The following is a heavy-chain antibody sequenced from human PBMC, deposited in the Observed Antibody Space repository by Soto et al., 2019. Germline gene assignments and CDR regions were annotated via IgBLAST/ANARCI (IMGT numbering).Heavy chain of an antibody. Sequence: GGSLRLSCAASGFTFSSYGMHWVRQAPGKGLEWVAVISYDGSNKYYADSVKGRSTISRDNSKNTLYLQMNSLRAEDTAVYYCAKVSSYGDYAKAIFDYWGQGTLVTVSS. CDR2: ISYDGSNK. V-gene: IGHV3-30*18. CDR3: AKVSSYGDYAKAIFDY. J-gene: IGHJ4*02. CDR1: GFTFSSYG. D-gene: IGHD4-17*01.